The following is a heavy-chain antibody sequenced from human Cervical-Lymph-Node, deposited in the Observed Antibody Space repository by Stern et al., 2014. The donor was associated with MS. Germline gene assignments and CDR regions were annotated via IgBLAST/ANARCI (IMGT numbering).Heavy chain of an antibody. D-gene: IGHD1-26*01. Sequence: VQLVESGAEVERPGASVKVSCKASGYTFTAYFLHWVRQAPGQGLEWMGWISPKTGSATYAQKLQDRVTMTRDTSINTDYMEVSSVRSDDTAVYYCARDRGSYSDYWGQGTLVTVSS. J-gene: IGHJ4*02. V-gene: IGHV1-2*02. CDR2: ISPKTGSA. CDR1: GYTFTAYF. CDR3: ARDRGSYSDY.